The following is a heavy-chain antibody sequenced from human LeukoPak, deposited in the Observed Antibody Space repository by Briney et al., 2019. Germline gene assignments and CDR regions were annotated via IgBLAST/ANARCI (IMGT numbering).Heavy chain of an antibody. J-gene: IGHJ6*03. D-gene: IGHD1-7*01. V-gene: IGHV4-34*01. CDR3: ARRWNYGRNYYIDV. CDR2: INDSGRT. CDR1: GGSFSNYY. Sequence: SETLSPTCAVYGGSFSNYYWSWIRQPPGKGLEWIGEINDSGRTNYNPSLMSRVTVSVDTSKNQFSLRLTSVTATDTAVYYCARRWNYGRNYYIDVWGNGATVSVSS.